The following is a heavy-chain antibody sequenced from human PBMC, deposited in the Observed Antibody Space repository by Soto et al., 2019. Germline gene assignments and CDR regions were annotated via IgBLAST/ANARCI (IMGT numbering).Heavy chain of an antibody. J-gene: IGHJ5*02. V-gene: IGHV3-73*01. Sequence: GGSLRLSCAASGFTFSVSAMHWVRQASGKGLKRVGRIRSKSNSYATAYAASVKGRFTISRDDSKNTAYLQMNSLKSEDTAVYYCTRREGYCSSTNCPNWFDPWGQGALVTVSS. CDR1: GFTFSVSA. D-gene: IGHD2-2*01. CDR2: IRSKSNSYAT. CDR3: TRREGYCSSTNCPNWFDP.